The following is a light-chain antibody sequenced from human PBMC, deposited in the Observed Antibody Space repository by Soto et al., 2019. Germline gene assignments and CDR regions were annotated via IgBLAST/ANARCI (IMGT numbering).Light chain of an antibody. J-gene: IGKJ3*01. CDR2: DAS. CDR3: QLFYDYPHS. V-gene: IGKV1-5*01. Sequence: DIQMTQSPSTLSASVGDRVTVTCWASQSINGWLAWYQQKPGKAPKLLIYDASSLHSGVPSRFSGSGSGTEFTLTISSLQPEDFATYYCQLFYDYPHSFGPGTKVDIK. CDR1: QSINGW.